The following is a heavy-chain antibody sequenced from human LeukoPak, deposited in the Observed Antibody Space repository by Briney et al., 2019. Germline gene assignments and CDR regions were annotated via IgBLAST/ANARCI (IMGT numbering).Heavy chain of an antibody. Sequence: SETLSLTCTVSGGSISSGDYYWSWIRQPPGKGLQWIGYIYSSGSTNYNPSLKSRVTISVDTSQNQFSLKLSSVTAADTAVYYCARRNLYSNDSGSSWFDPWGQGTRVTVPS. CDR1: GGSISSGDYY. D-gene: IGHD6-13*01. CDR3: ARRNLYSNDSGSSWFDP. J-gene: IGHJ5*02. V-gene: IGHV4-61*08. CDR2: IYSSGST.